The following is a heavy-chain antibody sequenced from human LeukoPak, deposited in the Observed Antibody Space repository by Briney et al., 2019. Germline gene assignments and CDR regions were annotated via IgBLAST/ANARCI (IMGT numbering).Heavy chain of an antibody. CDR2: IIPILGIA. Sequence: SVKVSCKASGGTFSSYTISWVRQAPGQGLEWMGRIIPILGIANYAQKFQGRVTITADKFTSTAYMELSSLRSEDTAVYYCARGVPAAYYFDCWGQGTLVTVSS. CDR1: GGTFSSYT. J-gene: IGHJ4*02. D-gene: IGHD2-2*01. V-gene: IGHV1-69*02. CDR3: ARGVPAAYYFDC.